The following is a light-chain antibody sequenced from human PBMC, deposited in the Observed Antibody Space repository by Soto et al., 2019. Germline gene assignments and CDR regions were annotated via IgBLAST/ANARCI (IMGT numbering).Light chain of an antibody. Sequence: QSALTQPASASGSTGQSVTISCTGTSSDVGGYNYVSWYQQHPGKVPKLMVYEVNTRPSGVPDRLSDSKSGNTASLTVSGLQAEDEADYYCTSYAGGNNVFGTGTKVTV. CDR2: EVN. CDR3: TSYAGGNNV. CDR1: SSDVGGYNY. J-gene: IGLJ1*01. V-gene: IGLV2-8*01.